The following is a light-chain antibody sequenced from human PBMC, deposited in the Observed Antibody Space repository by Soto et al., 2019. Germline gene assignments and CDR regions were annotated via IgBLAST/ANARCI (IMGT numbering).Light chain of an antibody. V-gene: IGKV1-9*01. CDR2: AAS. CDR3: QKYNSAPWT. CDR1: QGISSD. Sequence: DIQLTQSPTFLSASVGDRVTITCRAGQGISSDLAWYQQKPGQAPKLLIYAASTLQSGVPSRFSGSGSGTEFTLAISSLQPEDFATYYCQKYNSAPWTFGQGTKVDIK. J-gene: IGKJ1*01.